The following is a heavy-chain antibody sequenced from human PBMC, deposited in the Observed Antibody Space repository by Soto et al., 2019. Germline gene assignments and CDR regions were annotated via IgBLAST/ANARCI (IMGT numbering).Heavy chain of an antibody. CDR3: ARGRTVRNYADDSSDYFYFFDY. V-gene: IGHV4-59*11. Sequence: SETLSLTCTVSGDSISTLYWGCMRQSPGKELEWIGYVYYTGSTNYNPSLKGRVTISVDRSKNQFSLKLTSANAADTAVYYCARGRTVRNYADDSSDYFYFFDYWGQGTQVTVSS. D-gene: IGHD3-22*01. CDR1: GDSISTLY. J-gene: IGHJ4*02. CDR2: VYYTGST.